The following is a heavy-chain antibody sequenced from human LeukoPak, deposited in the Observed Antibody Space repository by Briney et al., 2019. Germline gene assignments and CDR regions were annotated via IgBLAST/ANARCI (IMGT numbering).Heavy chain of an antibody. CDR2: FDPEEGET. V-gene: IGHV1-24*01. D-gene: IGHD6-19*01. J-gene: IGHJ6*04. Sequence: ASVKVSCKVSGDSLTEVPMYWVRQAPGKGLEWMGGFDPEEGETIYAQKFQGRVTMTEDTSTDTAYMELSSLRSEDTAIYYCATVRDFATIAVPGFNVWGKGTTVTVPS. CDR3: ATVRDFATIAVPGFNV. CDR1: GDSLTEVP.